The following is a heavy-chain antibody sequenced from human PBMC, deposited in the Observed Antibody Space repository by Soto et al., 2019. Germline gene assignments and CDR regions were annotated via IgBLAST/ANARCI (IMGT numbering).Heavy chain of an antibody. Sequence: QVQLVQSGAEVKKPGASVKISCKASGYTFTSYAMHWVRQAPGQRLEWMGWINAGNGYTKYSQKFQGRVTVTRDTSASTAYMELSILRSEDTAVYYCATAGDDCSTTTCYVIDYWGQGTLVTVSS. D-gene: IGHD2-2*01. V-gene: IGHV1-3*01. CDR1: GYTFTSYA. CDR2: INAGNGYT. J-gene: IGHJ4*02. CDR3: ATAGDDCSTTTCYVIDY.